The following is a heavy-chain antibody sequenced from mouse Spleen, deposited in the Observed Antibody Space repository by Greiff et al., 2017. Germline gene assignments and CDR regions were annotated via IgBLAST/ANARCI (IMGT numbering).Heavy chain of an antibody. D-gene: IGHD2-1*01. V-gene: IGHV5-17*01. Sequence: EVHLVESGGGLVKPGGSLKLSCAASGFTFSDYGMHWVRQAPEKGLEWVAYISSGSSTIYYADTVKGRFTISRDNAKNTLFLQMTSLRSEDTAMYYCARSYGNYYAMDYWGQGTSVTVSS. CDR1: GFTFSDYG. CDR3: ARSYGNYYAMDY. J-gene: IGHJ4*01. CDR2: ISSGSSTI.